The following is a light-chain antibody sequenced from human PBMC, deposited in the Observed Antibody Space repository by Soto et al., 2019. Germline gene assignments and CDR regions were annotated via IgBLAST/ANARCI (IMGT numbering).Light chain of an antibody. CDR3: QQCGSSPWT. CDR2: GAS. Sequence: EIVLTQSPGTLSLSPGEIATLSCRASQSVSSTYLAWYQQKPGQAPRLLIYGASSRATGIPDRFSGGGSGTDFTLTINRVEPEDFAVYYCQQCGSSPWTFGQGTKVEIK. V-gene: IGKV3-20*01. CDR1: QSVSSTY. J-gene: IGKJ1*01.